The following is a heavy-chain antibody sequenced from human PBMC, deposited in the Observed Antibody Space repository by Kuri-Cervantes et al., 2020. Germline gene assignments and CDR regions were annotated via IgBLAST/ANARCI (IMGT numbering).Heavy chain of an antibody. CDR3: ARDPPLMDSGSYWFDY. CDR1: GGTFSSYA. D-gene: IGHD1-26*01. Sequence: SVKVSCKASGGTFSSYAISWVRQAPGQGLEWMGGIIPIFGTANYAQKFQGRVTITADESTSTAYMELSSLRSEDTAVYYCARDPPLMDSGSYWFDYWGQGTLVTVSS. V-gene: IGHV1-69*13. J-gene: IGHJ4*02. CDR2: IIPIFGTA.